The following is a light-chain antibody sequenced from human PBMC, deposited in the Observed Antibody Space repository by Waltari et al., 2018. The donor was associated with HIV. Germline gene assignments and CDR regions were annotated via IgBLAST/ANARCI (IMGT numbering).Light chain of an antibody. CDR1: RSNIGAGYD. CDR3: QSYDSSLSGHVL. Sequence: QSVLTQPPSVSGAPGQRVTISCTGSRSNIGAGYDVHWYQQLPGTAPNLLIYDNRHRPSGFPARFSGSKSGTSASLAITGLQTEDEAEYYCQSYDSSLSGHVLFGGGTILTVL. CDR2: DNR. J-gene: IGLJ2*01. V-gene: IGLV1-40*01.